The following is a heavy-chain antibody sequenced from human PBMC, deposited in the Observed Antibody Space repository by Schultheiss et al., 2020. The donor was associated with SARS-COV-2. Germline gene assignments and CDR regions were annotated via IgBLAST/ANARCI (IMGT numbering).Heavy chain of an antibody. CDR1: GYTFTGYY. D-gene: IGHD6-13*01. CDR2: INPNSGGT. CDR3: APRGAAAGAQFDY. J-gene: IGHJ4*02. V-gene: IGHV1-2*02. Sequence: ASVKVSCKASGYTFTGYYMHWVRQAPGQGLEWMGWINPNSGGTNYAQKFQGRVTMTRDTSISTAYMGLSRLRSDDTAVYYCAPRGAAAGAQFDYWGQGTLVTVSS.